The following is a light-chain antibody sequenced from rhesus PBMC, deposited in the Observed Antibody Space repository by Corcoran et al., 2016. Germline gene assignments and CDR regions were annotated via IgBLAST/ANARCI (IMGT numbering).Light chain of an antibody. CDR2: GAS. Sequence: EIVMTQSPATLSLSPGERATLSCRASQSVSSSVAWYQQKPRQAPRLRIFGASSRATGIPERFSGSGSGTDFTLIISSLEPEDVGLYYCHQYNTWHHTFGGGTKVELK. CDR3: HQYNTWHHT. V-gene: IGKV3S9*01. CDR1: QSVSSS. J-gene: IGKJ4*01.